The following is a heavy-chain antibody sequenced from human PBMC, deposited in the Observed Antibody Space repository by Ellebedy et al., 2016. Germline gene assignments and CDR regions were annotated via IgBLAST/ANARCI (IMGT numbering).Heavy chain of an antibody. CDR1: GFTFSSSD. CDR2: DGTDGYHK. V-gene: IGHV3-30*03. Sequence: GESLKISCAASGFTFSSSDMHWVRQTPGKGLEWLSHDGTDGYHKYYADSVKGRFTTSRDISKNTLFLQMNRLRVEDTAVYYCTRGPTHGGFDYWGQGTLVTVSS. D-gene: IGHD3-16*01. J-gene: IGHJ4*02. CDR3: TRGPTHGGFDY.